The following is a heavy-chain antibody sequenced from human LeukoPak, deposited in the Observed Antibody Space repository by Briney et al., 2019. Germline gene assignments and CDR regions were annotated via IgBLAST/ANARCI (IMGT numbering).Heavy chain of an antibody. CDR3: ARADYYDSSGYYYFDY. CDR1: GYTFTSYG. Sequence: ASVKVSCKASGYTFTSYGISWVRQAPGQGLEWMGWISAYNGNTNYAQKLQGRVTMTTDTSTSTAYMELRSLRSDDTAVYYCARADYYDSSGYYYFDYWGQGTLVTVSS. V-gene: IGHV1-18*01. J-gene: IGHJ4*02. CDR2: ISAYNGNT. D-gene: IGHD3-22*01.